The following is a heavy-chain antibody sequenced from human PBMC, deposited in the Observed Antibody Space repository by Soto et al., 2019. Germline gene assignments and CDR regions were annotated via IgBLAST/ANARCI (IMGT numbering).Heavy chain of an antibody. CDR1: GFTVSSNY. Sequence: PGGSLRLSCAASGFTVSSNYMSWVRQAPGKGLEWVSVIYSGGSTYYADSVKGRFTISRDNSKNTLYLQMNSLRAEDTAVYYCARDRVESGYPELFQLWGQGTLVTGSS. CDR2: IYSGGST. D-gene: IGHD3-22*01. CDR3: ARDRVESGYPELFQL. V-gene: IGHV3-53*01. J-gene: IGHJ1*01.